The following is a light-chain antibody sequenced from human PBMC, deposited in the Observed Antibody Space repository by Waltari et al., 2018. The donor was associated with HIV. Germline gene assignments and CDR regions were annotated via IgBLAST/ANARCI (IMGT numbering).Light chain of an antibody. CDR2: SNS. CDR3: AAWDDNLNAL. CDR1: RSNIGSNS. J-gene: IGLJ2*01. V-gene: IGLV1-44*01. Sequence: SISCSGRRSNIGSNSVSWYQQLPGTAPKLLIYSNSQRPSGVPDRFSGSKSGTSASLAISGLQSEDEAEYYCAAWDDNLNALFGGGTKLTVL.